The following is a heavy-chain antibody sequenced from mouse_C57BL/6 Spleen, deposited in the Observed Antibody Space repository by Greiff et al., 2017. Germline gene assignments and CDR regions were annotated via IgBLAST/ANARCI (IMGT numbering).Heavy chain of an antibody. CDR3: ARWDYDYDVRYFDY. CDR1: GYTFTSYG. D-gene: IGHD2-4*01. V-gene: IGHV1-81*01. Sequence: VQLQQSGAELARPGASVKLSCKASGYTFTSYGISWVKQRTGQGLEWIGEIYPRSGNTYYNEKFKGKATLTADKSSSTAYMELRSLTSEDSAVYFCARWDYDYDVRYFDYWGQGTTLTVSS. CDR2: IYPRSGNT. J-gene: IGHJ2*01.